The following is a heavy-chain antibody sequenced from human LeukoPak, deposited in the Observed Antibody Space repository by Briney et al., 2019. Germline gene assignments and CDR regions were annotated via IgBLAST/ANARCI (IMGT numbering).Heavy chain of an antibody. V-gene: IGHV3-9*01. CDR3: VRGTYHAYYMDV. J-gene: IGHJ6*03. Sequence: GRSLRLSCAASGFTFEHYAIHWVRQAPGKGLEWVSGISWNSGHIGYADSVKGRFTISRDNAKNTVYLQTSSLTAEDTAVYYCVRGTYHAYYMDVWGKGTTVTVSS. D-gene: IGHD3-16*01. CDR2: ISWNSGHI. CDR1: GFTFEHYA.